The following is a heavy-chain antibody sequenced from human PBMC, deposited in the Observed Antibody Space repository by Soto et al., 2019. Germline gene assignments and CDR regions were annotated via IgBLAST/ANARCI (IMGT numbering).Heavy chain of an antibody. CDR1: GFTFSNAW. CDR3: TTDLDYYYYYGMDV. V-gene: IGHV3-15*01. Sequence: GGSLRLSCAASGFTFSNAWMSWVHQAPGKGLEWVGRIKSKTDGGTTDYAAPVKGRFTISRDDSKNTLYLQMNSLKTEDTAVYYCTTDLDYYYYYGMDVWGQGTTVTVSS. J-gene: IGHJ6*02. CDR2: IKSKTDGGTT.